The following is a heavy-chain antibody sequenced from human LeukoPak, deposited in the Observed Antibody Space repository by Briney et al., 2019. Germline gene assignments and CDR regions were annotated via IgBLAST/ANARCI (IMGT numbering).Heavy chain of an antibody. J-gene: IGHJ5*02. D-gene: IGHD3-16*01. CDR1: GFTSGSYG. CDR2: ISASGVSK. CDR3: AKDPIMITFGGVIVP. V-gene: IGHV3-23*01. Sequence: GGSLRLSCAASGFTSGSYGMSWVRQAPGKGLEWVSAISASGVSKYYADSVKGRFTISRDKSKNTLYLQMNSLRAEDTAVYFCAKDPIMITFGGVIVPWGQGTLVTVSS.